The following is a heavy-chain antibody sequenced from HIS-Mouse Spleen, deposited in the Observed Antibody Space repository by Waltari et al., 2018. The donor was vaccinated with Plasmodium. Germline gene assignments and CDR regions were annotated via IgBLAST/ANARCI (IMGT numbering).Heavy chain of an antibody. Sequence: QVQRVQSGAEGKKPGASGKVSCKASGYTFTSYGISWVRQAPGQGLGWMGWSSATQGNPNDEQKVKGRVTMTPGTATSTVYMWLRSLRSDYTAVYYCARSLGDDYWGQGTLVTVSS. CDR1: GYTFTSYG. V-gene: IGHV1-18*01. D-gene: IGHD3-16*01. J-gene: IGHJ4*02. CDR2: SSATQGNP. CDR3: ARSLGDDY.